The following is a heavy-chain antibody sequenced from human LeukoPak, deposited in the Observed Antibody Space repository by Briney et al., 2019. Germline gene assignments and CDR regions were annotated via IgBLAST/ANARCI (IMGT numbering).Heavy chain of an antibody. CDR2: IRSDGSST. CDR3: AGVFGVRDLAYFDY. J-gene: IGHJ4*01. Sequence: GGSLRLSCAASGFTFNTYWMHWVRQAPGKGLVWVSRIRSDGSSTSYADSVRGRFTISRDNAKNTLYLQMNSLRAEDTAVYYCAGVFGVRDLAYFDYWGHGTLVTVSS. CDR1: GFTFNTYW. D-gene: IGHD3-10*01. V-gene: IGHV3-74*01.